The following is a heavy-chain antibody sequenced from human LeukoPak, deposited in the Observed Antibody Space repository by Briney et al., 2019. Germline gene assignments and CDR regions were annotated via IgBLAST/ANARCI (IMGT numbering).Heavy chain of an antibody. V-gene: IGHV1-46*01. CDR1: GYAFTSYY. J-gene: IGHJ4*02. CDR3: ARVYPGGFWSGYPPVDY. D-gene: IGHD3-3*01. CDR2: INPSGGST. Sequence: ASVKVSCKASGYAFTSYYMHWVRQAPGQGLEWMGIINPSGGSTSYAQKFQGRVTMTRDTSTSTVYMELSSLRSEDTAVYYCARVYPGGFWSGYPPVDYWGQGTLVTVSS.